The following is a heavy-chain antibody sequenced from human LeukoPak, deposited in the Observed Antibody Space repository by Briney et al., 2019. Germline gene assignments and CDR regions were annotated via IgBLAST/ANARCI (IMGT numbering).Heavy chain of an antibody. D-gene: IGHD5-24*01. Sequence: PGGSLRLSCAASGFTFIYYAMSWVRQAPGKGLEWVSIISGSGGNAYYADSVKGRFTISRDNSKNTLSLQMNSLRVEDTAMYFCAKDIQLSTWGLGTMVTVSS. CDR1: GFTFIYYA. CDR3: AKDIQLST. CDR2: ISGSGGNA. J-gene: IGHJ3*01. V-gene: IGHV3-23*01.